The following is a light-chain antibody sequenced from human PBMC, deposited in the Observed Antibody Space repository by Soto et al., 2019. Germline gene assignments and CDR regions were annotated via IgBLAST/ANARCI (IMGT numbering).Light chain of an antibody. CDR1: SSDVGSYNL. CDR3: CSYAGSLVV. J-gene: IGLJ2*01. Sequence: QSVLTQPASVSGSPGQSITISCTGTSSDVGSYNLVSWYQQHPGKAPKLMIYEGSKRPSGVSNRFAGSKSGNTASLTISGLQAEDEAEYYCCSYAGSLVVFGGGTKVTVL. CDR2: EGS. V-gene: IGLV2-23*01.